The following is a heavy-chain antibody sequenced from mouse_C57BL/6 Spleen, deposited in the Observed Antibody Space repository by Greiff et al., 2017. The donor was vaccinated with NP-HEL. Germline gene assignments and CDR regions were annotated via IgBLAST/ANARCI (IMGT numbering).Heavy chain of an antibody. CDR3: ARNSGTPYAMDY. J-gene: IGHJ4*01. CDR1: GFSLTSYG. D-gene: IGHD3-1*01. Sequence: VKLMESGPGLVQPSQSLYITCTVSGFSLTSYGVHWVRQSPGKGLEWLGVIWSGGSTDYNAAFISRLSISKDNSKSQVFFKMNSLQADDTAIYYCARNSGTPYAMDYWGQGTSVTVSS. CDR2: IWSGGST. V-gene: IGHV2-2*01.